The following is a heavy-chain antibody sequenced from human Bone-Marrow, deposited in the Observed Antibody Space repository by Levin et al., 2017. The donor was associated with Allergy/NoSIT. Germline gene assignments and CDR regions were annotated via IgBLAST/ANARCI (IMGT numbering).Heavy chain of an antibody. Sequence: QSGGSLRLSCATSGFIFSSYGLHWVRQAPGKGLEWVAVISYDGSKIYYADSVKGRSTISRDNSKNTLFLQMNSLRGDDTAVYYCVRDTSDYYSGRSHSFYWGQGTQVIVSS. CDR2: ISYDGSKI. D-gene: IGHD2-15*01. J-gene: IGHJ4*02. CDR3: VRDTSDYYSGRSHSFY. V-gene: IGHV3-30*03. CDR1: GFIFSSYG.